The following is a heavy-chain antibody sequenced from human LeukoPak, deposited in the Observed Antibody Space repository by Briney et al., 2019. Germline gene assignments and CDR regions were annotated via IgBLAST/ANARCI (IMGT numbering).Heavy chain of an antibody. Sequence: SETLSLTCTVSGGSVNSGSYYWSWFRQPPGKRLEWIGYIQNSATTNYNPSLESRVAIFVDSSKDQFSLRVTSVTAADTAVYYCATDYSNFYGMDVWGQGTTVTVSS. CDR1: GGSVNSGSYY. V-gene: IGHV4-61*01. D-gene: IGHD4-11*01. J-gene: IGHJ6*02. CDR2: IQNSATT. CDR3: ATDYSNFYGMDV.